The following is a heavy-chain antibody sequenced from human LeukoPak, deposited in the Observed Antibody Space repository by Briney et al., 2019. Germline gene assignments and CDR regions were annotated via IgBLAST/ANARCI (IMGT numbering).Heavy chain of an antibody. D-gene: IGHD2-15*01. Sequence: GGSLRLSCAASGFTFSSYSMNWVRQAPGKGPVWLSYISTNGYTKYYADSMKGRFTISRDNDKNSLYLQMNSLRAEDTAVYYCTTGGSGEYRRHWGRGTLVTVSS. CDR1: GFTFSSYS. CDR2: ISTNGYTK. CDR3: TTGGSGEYRRH. J-gene: IGHJ4*02. V-gene: IGHV3-48*01.